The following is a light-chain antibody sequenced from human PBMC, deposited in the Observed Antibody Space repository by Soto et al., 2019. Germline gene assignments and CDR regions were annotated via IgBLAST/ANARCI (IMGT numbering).Light chain of an antibody. J-gene: IGLJ3*02. CDR1: SRDVGGYNY. V-gene: IGLV2-14*01. Sequence: QSALTQPASVSGSPGQSITISCTGTSRDVGGYNYVSWYQHHPGKAPKLVIYEVNNRPSGISDRFSGSKSGNTASLTIPGLQAEDEADYYCTSYTSSNTLVFGGGTKVTVL. CDR3: TSYTSSNTLV. CDR2: EVN.